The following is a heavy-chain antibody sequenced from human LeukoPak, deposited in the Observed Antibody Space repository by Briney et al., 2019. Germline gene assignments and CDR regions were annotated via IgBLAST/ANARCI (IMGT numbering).Heavy chain of an antibody. CDR3: ARGKYDSSGYPLLGFDY. D-gene: IGHD3-22*01. CDR1: GLTFNNYW. CDR2: IKQDGSEK. Sequence: GSLRLSCAASGLTFNNYWMNWVRPAPGKGLEWVANIKQDGSEKKYVDSVKGRFTISRDNAKKSLYLQMNSLRAEDTAVYYCARGKYDSSGYPLLGFDYWGQGTLVTVSS. J-gene: IGHJ4*02. V-gene: IGHV3-7*01.